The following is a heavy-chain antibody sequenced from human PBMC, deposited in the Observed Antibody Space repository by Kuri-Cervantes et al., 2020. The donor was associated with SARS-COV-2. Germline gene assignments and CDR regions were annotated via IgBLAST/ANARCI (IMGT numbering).Heavy chain of an antibody. D-gene: IGHD1-20*01. V-gene: IGHV1-69*06. CDR1: GDSFSNYG. Sequence: SVKVSCKTSGDSFSNYGISWVRQAPGQGLEWMGGIFPLFGTLNYAQKFQGRVTISADKSTSTAYMEVSSLRTDDTAVYYCARDLLESNWNHDVLGYWGQGTLVTVSS. J-gene: IGHJ4*02. CDR2: IFPLFGTL. CDR3: ARDLLESNWNHDVLGY.